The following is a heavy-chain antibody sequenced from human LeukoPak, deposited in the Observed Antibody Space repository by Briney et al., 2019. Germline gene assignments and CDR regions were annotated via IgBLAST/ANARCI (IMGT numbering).Heavy chain of an antibody. CDR3: AKGVAVASSVYFDY. J-gene: IGHJ4*02. CDR1: GFTFSSYE. D-gene: IGHD6-19*01. V-gene: IGHV3-48*03. Sequence: GGSLRLSCAASGFTFSSYEMNWVRQAPGKGLEWVSYISSSGSTIYYADSVKGRFTISRDNSKNTLYLQMNSLRAEDTAVYYCAKGVAVASSVYFDYWGQGTLVTVSS. CDR2: ISSSGSTI.